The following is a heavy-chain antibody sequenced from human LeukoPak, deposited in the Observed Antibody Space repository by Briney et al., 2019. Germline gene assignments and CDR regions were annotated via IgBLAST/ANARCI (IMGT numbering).Heavy chain of an antibody. CDR1: GCTISSYY. Sequence: SETLSLTCTVSGCTISSYYWSWIRQPPGRGLEWIGYTSYSRSTDYNPSLRSRVTLSVDTSKNQPSLKLSCVTAADTAVYYCGRSTSYDTLTGYTYWYFDLWGRGTLVTVSS. D-gene: IGHD3-9*01. V-gene: IGHV4-59*01. CDR3: GRSTSYDTLTGYTYWYFDL. J-gene: IGHJ2*01. CDR2: TSYSRST.